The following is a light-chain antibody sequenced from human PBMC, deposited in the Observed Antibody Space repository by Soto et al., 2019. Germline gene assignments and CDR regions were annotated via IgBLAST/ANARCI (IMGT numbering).Light chain of an antibody. J-gene: IGKJ5*01. CDR3: QQRSNWPPIT. V-gene: IGKV3-11*01. CDR2: DAS. CDR1: QSVSSY. Sequence: EIVFTQSPATLSLSPGERATLSCRASQSVSSYLAWYQQKPGQAPRLLVYDASNRATGIPARFSGSGSGTDFTLTINSLEPEDFAVYYCQQRSNWPPITFGQGTRLEIK.